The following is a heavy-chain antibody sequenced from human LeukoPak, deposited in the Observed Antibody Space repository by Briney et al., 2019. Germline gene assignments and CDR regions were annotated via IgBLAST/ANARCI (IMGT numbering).Heavy chain of an antibody. CDR2: INHSGST. V-gene: IGHV4-34*01. Sequence: SETLSLTCAVYGGSFSGYYWSWIRLPPGKGLEWIGEINHSGSTNYNPSLKSRVTISVDTSKNQFSLKLSSVTAADTAVYYCARVKRDFWSGYALDYWGQGTLVTVSS. D-gene: IGHD3-3*01. CDR3: ARVKRDFWSGYALDY. CDR1: GGSFSGYY. J-gene: IGHJ4*02.